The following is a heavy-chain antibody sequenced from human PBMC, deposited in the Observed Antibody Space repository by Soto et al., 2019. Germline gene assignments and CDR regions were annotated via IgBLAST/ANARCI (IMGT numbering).Heavy chain of an antibody. V-gene: IGHV4-39*01. CDR2: IYYSGRT. CDR3: ARQRTTVVTQAYFDH. D-gene: IGHD2-21*02. CDR1: GESISSSSYY. J-gene: IGHJ4*02. Sequence: SETLSLTCIVSGESISSSSYYWGWIRQPPGKGLEWIGSIYYSGRTYYNPSFKSRVTISIDTSKNQFSLKLSSVTATDTAVYDSARQRTTVVTQAYFDHWGQGALVTVSS.